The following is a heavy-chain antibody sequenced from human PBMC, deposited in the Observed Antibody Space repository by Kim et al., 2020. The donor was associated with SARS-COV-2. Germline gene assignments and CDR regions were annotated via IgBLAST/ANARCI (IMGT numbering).Heavy chain of an antibody. Sequence: TNYTSSLRGRVTISVDPSKNPVSLRLTSVTAADTAVYYCARTNDPTVKFDYWGQGTLVTVSS. CDR2: T. D-gene: IGHD4-17*01. V-gene: IGHV4-4*09. J-gene: IGHJ4*02. CDR3: ARTNDPTVKFDY.